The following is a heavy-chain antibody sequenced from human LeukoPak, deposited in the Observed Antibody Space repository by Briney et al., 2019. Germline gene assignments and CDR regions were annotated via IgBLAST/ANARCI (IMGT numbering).Heavy chain of an antibody. V-gene: IGHV3-30-3*01. J-gene: IGHJ4*02. D-gene: IGHD3-10*01. Sequence: GGSLRLSCAASGFTFRNYVIHWARQAPGKGLEWVAVTSSDLNVKLYADSVKGRFTISRDNSRSTLYLQMNSLRPEDTAIYYCAREGYYGSGSPPSLYFDYWGQGTLVTISS. CDR2: TSSDLNVK. CDR1: GFTFRNYV. CDR3: AREGYYGSGSPPSLYFDY.